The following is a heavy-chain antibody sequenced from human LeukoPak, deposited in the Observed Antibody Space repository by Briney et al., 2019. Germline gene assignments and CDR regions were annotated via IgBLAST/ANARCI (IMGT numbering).Heavy chain of an antibody. D-gene: IGHD3-22*01. CDR3: AREGYYDSSGYRMVGAFDI. Sequence: SQTLSLTCAVSGGSISSGGYSWSWIRQPPGTGLEWIGYIYHSGSTYYNPSLKSRVTISVDRSKNQFSLKLSSATAADTAVYYCAREGYYDSSGYRMVGAFDIWGQGTMVTVSS. CDR2: IYHSGST. CDR1: GGSISSGGYS. V-gene: IGHV4-30-2*01. J-gene: IGHJ3*02.